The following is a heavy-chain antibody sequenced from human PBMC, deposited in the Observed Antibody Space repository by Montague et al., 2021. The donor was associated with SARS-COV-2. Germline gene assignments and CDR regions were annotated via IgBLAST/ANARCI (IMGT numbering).Heavy chain of an antibody. Sequence: SLRLSCAASGFTFSSYAMHWVRQAPGKGLEWVAVISYDGSNKYYADSVKGRFTISRDNSKNTLYLQMNSLRAEDTAVYYCARARGGGYYYGMDVWGQGTTVTVSS. CDR1: GFTFSSYA. J-gene: IGHJ6*02. CDR2: ISYDGSNK. D-gene: IGHD3-16*01. V-gene: IGHV3-30*04. CDR3: ARARGGGYYYGMDV.